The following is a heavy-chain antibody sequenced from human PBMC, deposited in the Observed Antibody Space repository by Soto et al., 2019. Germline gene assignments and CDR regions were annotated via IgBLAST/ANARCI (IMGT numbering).Heavy chain of an antibody. CDR2: ISYDGSNK. Sequence: QVQLVESGGGVVQPGRSLRLSCAASGFTFSSYGMHWVRQAPGKGLEWVAVISYDGSNKYYADSVKGRFTISRDNSKNTLYLQMNSLRAEDTAVYYCARVTGHVGVGYWGQGTLVTVSS. CDR3: ARVTGHVGVGY. V-gene: IGHV3-30*03. CDR1: GFTFSSYG. D-gene: IGHD3-16*01. J-gene: IGHJ4*02.